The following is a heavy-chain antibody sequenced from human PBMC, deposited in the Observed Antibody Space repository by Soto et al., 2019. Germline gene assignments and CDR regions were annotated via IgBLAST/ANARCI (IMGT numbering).Heavy chain of an antibody. CDR2: ISRTSNTI. D-gene: IGHD1-1*01. V-gene: IGHV3-48*01. CDR3: ARVLIPQRYYYYGMDV. CDR1: GFTFSSES. J-gene: IGHJ6*02. Sequence: PGGSLRLSCAASGFTFSSESMIWLRQAPGKGLEWISFISRTSNTIYYVGSVKGRFTTSRDNGKNSLYLQMNSLRAEDTAVYYCARVLIPQRYYYYGMDVWGQGTTVTVSS.